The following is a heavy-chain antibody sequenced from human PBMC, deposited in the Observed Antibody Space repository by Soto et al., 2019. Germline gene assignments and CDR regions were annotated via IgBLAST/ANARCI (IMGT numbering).Heavy chain of an antibody. CDR3: ARLYYYDSSGYYWFDP. D-gene: IGHD3-22*01. CDR1: GVSISSYY. V-gene: IGHV4-59*06. CDR2: IYYSGST. Sequence: SETLSLTCPVSGVSISSYYWSWIRQHPGKGLEWIGYIYYSGSTYYNPSLKSRVTISVDTSKNQFSLKLSSVTAADTAVYYCARLYYYDSSGYYWFDPWGQGTLVTVSS. J-gene: IGHJ5*02.